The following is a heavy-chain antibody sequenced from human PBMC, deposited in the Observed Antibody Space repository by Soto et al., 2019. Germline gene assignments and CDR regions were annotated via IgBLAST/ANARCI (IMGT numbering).Heavy chain of an antibody. J-gene: IGHJ6*02. D-gene: IGHD3-16*01. CDR1: GGSFSGYY. V-gene: IGHV4-34*01. CDR3: ARVPSPFDFYYAMDV. CDR2: INHSGST. Sequence: SETLSLTCAVYGGSFSGYYWSWIRQPPGKGLEWIGEINHSGSTNYNPSLKSRVTISVDTSKNQFSLKLSSVTAADTAVYFCARVPSPFDFYYAMDVWGQGTTVTVSS.